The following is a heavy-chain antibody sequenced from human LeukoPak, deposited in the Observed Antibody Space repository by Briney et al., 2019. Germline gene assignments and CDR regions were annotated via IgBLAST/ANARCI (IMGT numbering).Heavy chain of an antibody. V-gene: IGHV4-39*01. CDR1: GGSISSSSYY. J-gene: IGHJ3*02. D-gene: IGHD6-19*01. CDR3: ASWSENGYSSGWYGVDAFDI. CDR2: LYYSAST. Sequence: SETLSLTCTVSGGSISSSSYYWGWFRQPPGTGLEWIGSLYYSASTYYNPSLKSRVTISADTSKNQFSLKLSSVTAADTAVYYCASWSENGYSSGWYGVDAFDIWGQGTMVTVSS.